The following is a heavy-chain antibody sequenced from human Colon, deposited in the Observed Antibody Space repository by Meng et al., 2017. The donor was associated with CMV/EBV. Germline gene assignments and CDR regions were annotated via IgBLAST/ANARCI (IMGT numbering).Heavy chain of an antibody. Sequence: GSLRLSCTVSGGSISSSSYYWGWIRQPPGKGLEWIGSIYYSGSTYYNPSLKSRVTISVDTSKNQFSLNLTSVTAADTAVYYCARGELSFRGWGQGTLVTVSS. CDR2: IYYSGST. J-gene: IGHJ4*02. D-gene: IGHD5-24*01. V-gene: IGHV4-39*07. CDR1: GGSISSSSYY. CDR3: ARGELSFRG.